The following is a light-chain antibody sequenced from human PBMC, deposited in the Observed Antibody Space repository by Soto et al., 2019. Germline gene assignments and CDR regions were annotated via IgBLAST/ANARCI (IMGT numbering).Light chain of an antibody. CDR3: SSYTTNSTPYV. CDR2: EVS. J-gene: IGLJ1*01. CDR1: SSDVGGYNY. V-gene: IGLV2-14*01. Sequence: QSALTQPASVSGSPGQSITISCTGSSSDVGGYNYVSWYQQHPGKAPKLIIYEVSNRPSGVSNRFSGSKSGNTASLPISGLQAEDEADYYCSSYTTNSTPYVFGTGTKVTVL.